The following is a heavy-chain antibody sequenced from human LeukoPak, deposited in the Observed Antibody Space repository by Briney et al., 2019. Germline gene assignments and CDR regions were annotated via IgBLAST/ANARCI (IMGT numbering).Heavy chain of an antibody. J-gene: IGHJ3*02. CDR3: ARAFYYGSGSADDAFDI. Sequence: GASVKVSCKASGYTFTSYGISWVRQAPGQGLEWMGWVSAYNGNTNYAEKLLGRVTMTTETSTSTAYMELRSLRSDDTAVYYCARAFYYGSGSADDAFDIWGQGTMVTVSS. CDR2: VSAYNGNT. V-gene: IGHV1-18*01. D-gene: IGHD3-10*01. CDR1: GYTFTSYG.